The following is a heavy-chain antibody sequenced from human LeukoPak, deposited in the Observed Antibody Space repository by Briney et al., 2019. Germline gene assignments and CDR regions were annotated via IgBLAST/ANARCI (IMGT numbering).Heavy chain of an antibody. CDR2: IYYSGST. J-gene: IGHJ5*02. Sequence: SETLSLTCTVSGGSISSSSYYWGWLRQPPGKGLEWNGSIYYSGSTYYNSSLKSRVTISVDTSKNQFSLKLTSVTAADTAVYYCARKGDVVVVAGNWFDPWGQGTLVIVSS. D-gene: IGHD2-15*01. CDR1: GGSISSSSYY. V-gene: IGHV4-39*01. CDR3: ARKGDVVVVAGNWFDP.